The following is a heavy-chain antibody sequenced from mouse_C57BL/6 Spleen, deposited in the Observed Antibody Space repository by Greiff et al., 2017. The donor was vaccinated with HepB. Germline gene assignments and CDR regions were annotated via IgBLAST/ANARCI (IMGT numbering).Heavy chain of an antibody. CDR2: IRNKANGYTT. CDR1: GFTFTDYY. J-gene: IGHJ3*01. V-gene: IGHV7-3*01. D-gene: IGHD2-4*01. Sequence: EVMLVESGGGLVQPGGSLSLSCAASGFTFTDYYMSWVRQPPGKSLEWLGFIRNKANGYTTEYSASVKGRFTISRVNSQSILYLQMNALRAEDSATYYCASPFYDYDGPWFAYWGQGTLVTVSA. CDR3: ASPFYDYDGPWFAY.